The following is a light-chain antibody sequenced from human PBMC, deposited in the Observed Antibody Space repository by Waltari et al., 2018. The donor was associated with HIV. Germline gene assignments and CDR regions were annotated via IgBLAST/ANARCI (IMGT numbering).Light chain of an antibody. CDR3: QRYNNWPPFT. Sequence: IVMTQSPATLSVFPGERATLSCRASATVGSNLAWYRQKPGQAPCLLIYGASTRATGIPARFRGSGSGTEFTLTISSVQAEDFAIYYCQRYNNWPPFTFGQGTKLEIK. CDR1: ATVGSN. CDR2: GAS. J-gene: IGKJ2*01. V-gene: IGKV3-15*01.